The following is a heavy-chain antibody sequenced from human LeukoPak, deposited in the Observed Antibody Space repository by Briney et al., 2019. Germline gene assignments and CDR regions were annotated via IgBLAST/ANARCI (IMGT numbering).Heavy chain of an antibody. V-gene: IGHV1-18*01. CDR2: ISTYSGNA. CDR3: ARDLAVLGVLVTSYMDV. Sequence: ASVKVSCKASGYTFITHGITWVRQAPGQGLQWVGRISTYSGNAHYAQRLQDRVTLSKDTATTTAYLELRNLASDDTAVYYCARDLAVLGVLVTSYMDVWGEGTPVIVS. J-gene: IGHJ6*03. D-gene: IGHD6-6*01. CDR1: GYTFITHG.